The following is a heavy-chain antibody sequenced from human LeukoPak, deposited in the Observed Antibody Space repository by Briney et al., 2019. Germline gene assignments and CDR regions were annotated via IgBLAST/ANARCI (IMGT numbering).Heavy chain of an antibody. CDR3: ARGVATMNYYYYYMDV. J-gene: IGHJ6*03. D-gene: IGHD5-12*01. V-gene: IGHV4-59*01. CDR2: IYYSGST. Sequence: SETLSLTCTVSVGSISSYYWSWIRQPPGKGLEWIGCIYYSGSTNYNPSLKSRVTISVDTSKNQFFLKLSSVTAADTAVYYCARGVATMNYYYYYMDVWGKGTTVTISS. CDR1: VGSISSYY.